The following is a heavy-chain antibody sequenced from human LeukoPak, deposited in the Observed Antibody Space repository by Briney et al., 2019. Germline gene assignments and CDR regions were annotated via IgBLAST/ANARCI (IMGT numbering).Heavy chain of an antibody. V-gene: IGHV3-30*02. CDR1: GFTFSSYG. Sequence: GGSLRLSCAASGFTFSSYGMHWVRQAPGKGLEWVAFIRYDGSNKYYADSMKGRFTISRDDSKNTLYLQMNSLRAEDTAVYYCARDSSGLYYFDYWGQGTLVTVSS. CDR2: IRYDGSNK. D-gene: IGHD6-19*01. J-gene: IGHJ4*02. CDR3: ARDSSGLYYFDY.